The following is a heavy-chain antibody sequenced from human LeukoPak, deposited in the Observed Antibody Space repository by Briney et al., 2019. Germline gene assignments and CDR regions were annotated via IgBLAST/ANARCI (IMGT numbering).Heavy chain of an antibody. J-gene: IGHJ4*02. CDR2: MNPNRGNT. D-gene: IGHD6-19*01. CDR1: RYTFTSYD. V-gene: IGHV1-8*03. CDR3: ARDLKRGYSSGRYSWGNGSSNDY. Sequence: ASVKVSCKASRYTFTSYDINGVRQATGQGREWMGWMNPNRGNTGYAQTFQGRVTITRNTSISTAYMEMRGLRSDDTAVYYCARDLKRGYSSGRYSWGNGSSNDYWGQGTLVTVSS.